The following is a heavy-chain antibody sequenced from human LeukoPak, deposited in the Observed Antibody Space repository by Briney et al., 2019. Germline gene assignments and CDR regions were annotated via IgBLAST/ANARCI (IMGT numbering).Heavy chain of an antibody. CDR3: ARRGSSNCSGGSCYPLRAYYFDY. D-gene: IGHD2-15*01. Sequence: SETLSLTCAVYGGSFSGYYWSWIRQPPGKGLEWIGEINHSGSTNYNPSLKSRVTISVDTSKNQFSLKLSSVTAADTAVYYCARRGSSNCSGGSCYPLRAYYFDYWGQGTLVTVSS. CDR1: GGSFSGYY. V-gene: IGHV4-34*01. CDR2: INHSGST. J-gene: IGHJ4*02.